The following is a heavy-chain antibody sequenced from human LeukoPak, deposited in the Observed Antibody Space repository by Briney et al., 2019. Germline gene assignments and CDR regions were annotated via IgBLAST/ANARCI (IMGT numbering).Heavy chain of an antibody. CDR3: AKDNPSSFYYYYYMDV. D-gene: IGHD1-1*01. Sequence: GGSLRLSCAASGFTFSSYAMSWVRQAPGKGLEWVSAISGSGGSTHYADSVKGRFTISRDNSKNTLYLQMNSLRAEDTAVYYCAKDNPSSFYYYYYMDVWGKGTTVTVSS. CDR1: GFTFSSYA. CDR2: ISGSGGST. V-gene: IGHV3-23*01. J-gene: IGHJ6*03.